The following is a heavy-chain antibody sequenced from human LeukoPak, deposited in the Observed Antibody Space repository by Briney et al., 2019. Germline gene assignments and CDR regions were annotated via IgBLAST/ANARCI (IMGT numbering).Heavy chain of an antibody. CDR2: IFPGGST. CDR1: GGSISGHY. Sequence: SGTLSLTCIVSGGSISGHYWSWIRQPAGKRMEWIGRIFPGGSTTYNPSLKSRVTMSVDTSKTQVSLKLSSVTAADTAVYYCAREHCTRTTCYLNWLDPWGQGTLVTVSS. V-gene: IGHV4-4*07. CDR3: AREHCTRTTCYLNWLDP. D-gene: IGHD2-2*01. J-gene: IGHJ5*02.